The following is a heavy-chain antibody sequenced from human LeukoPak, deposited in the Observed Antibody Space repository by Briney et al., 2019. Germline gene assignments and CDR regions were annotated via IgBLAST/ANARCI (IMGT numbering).Heavy chain of an antibody. Sequence: SETLSLTCTVSGYSISSGYYWGWIRQPPGKGLEWIGSIYHSGSTYYNPSLKSRVTISVDTSKNQFSLKLSSVTAADTAVYYCARASRFLEWWDNWFDPWGQGTLVTVSS. CDR2: IYHSGST. CDR1: GYSISSGYY. CDR3: ARASRFLEWWDNWFDP. V-gene: IGHV4-38-2*02. D-gene: IGHD3-3*01. J-gene: IGHJ5*02.